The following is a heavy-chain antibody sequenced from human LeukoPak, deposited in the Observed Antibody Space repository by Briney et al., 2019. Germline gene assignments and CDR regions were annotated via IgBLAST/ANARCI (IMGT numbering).Heavy chain of an antibody. V-gene: IGHV4-34*01. CDR3: ARGGVTLTY. D-gene: IGHD2-21*02. Sequence: SETLSLTCAVYGGSFSGYYWSWIRQPPGKGLEWIEEINHSGSTNYNPSLKSRVTISVDTSKNQFSLKLSSVTAADTAVYYCARGGVTLTYWGQGTLVTVSS. CDR2: INHSGST. J-gene: IGHJ4*02. CDR1: GGSFSGYY.